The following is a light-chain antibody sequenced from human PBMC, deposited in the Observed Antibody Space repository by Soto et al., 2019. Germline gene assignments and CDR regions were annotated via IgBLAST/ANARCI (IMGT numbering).Light chain of an antibody. V-gene: IGLV1-51*01. J-gene: IGLJ3*02. CDR2: DNY. CDR3: VTWDSSLSAGV. CDR1: SSNVGKNY. Sequence: QSVLTQPPSMSAAPGQRVTISCSGGSSNVGKNYVSWYRQIPGTAPELLIHDNYKRPSGVPDRFSGSKSGSAATLAITGLQTADEAYYYCVTWDSSLSAGVFGGGTKVTVL.